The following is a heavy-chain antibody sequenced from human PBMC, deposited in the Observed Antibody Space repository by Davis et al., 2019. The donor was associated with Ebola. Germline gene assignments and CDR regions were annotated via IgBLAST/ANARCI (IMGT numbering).Heavy chain of an antibody. CDR1: GGSFSGYY. D-gene: IGHD3-10*01. V-gene: IGHV4-34*01. CDR3: ARHYYYGSGAYNWFDP. J-gene: IGHJ5*02. Sequence: MPSETLSLTCAVYGGSFSGYYWSWIRQPPGKGLEWIGEINHSGSTNYNPSLKSRVTISVDTSKNQFSLKLSSVTAADTAVYYCARHYYYGSGAYNWFDPWGQGTLVTVSS. CDR2: INHSGST.